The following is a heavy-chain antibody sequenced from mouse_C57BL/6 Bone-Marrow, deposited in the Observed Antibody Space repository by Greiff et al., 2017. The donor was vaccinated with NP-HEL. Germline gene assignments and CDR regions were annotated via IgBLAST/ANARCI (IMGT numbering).Heavy chain of an antibody. D-gene: IGHD1-1*01. CDR1: GFSFNTYA. CDR3: VRRGDGSEKYFDV. V-gene: IGHV10-1*01. Sequence: EVQRVESGGGLVQPKGSLKLSCAASGFSFNTYAMNWVRQAPGKGLEWVARIRSKSNNYATYYADSVKDRFTISRDDSESILYMQMNNLKTEDTAMYYCVRRGDGSEKYFDVWGTGTTVTVSS. CDR2: IRSKSNNYAT. J-gene: IGHJ1*03.